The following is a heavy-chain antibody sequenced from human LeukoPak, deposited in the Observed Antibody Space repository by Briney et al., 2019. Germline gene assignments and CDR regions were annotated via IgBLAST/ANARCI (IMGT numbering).Heavy chain of an antibody. D-gene: IGHD6-19*01. V-gene: IGHV3-23*01. J-gene: IGHJ4*02. Sequence: GGSLRLSCVASEFITNTAAMSWVRQAPGKGLEWVASITKYDGRTYYADSVKGRFSISRDNSENTVYLQMNSLRDDDTGMYFCAKDHHSSGWPSFDSWGQGTLVTVSS. CDR3: AKDHHSSGWPSFDS. CDR1: EFITNTAA. CDR2: ITKYDGRT.